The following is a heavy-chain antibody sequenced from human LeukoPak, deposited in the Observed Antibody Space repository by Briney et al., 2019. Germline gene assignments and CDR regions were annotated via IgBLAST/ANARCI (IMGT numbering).Heavy chain of an antibody. CDR2: ISGSGSST. J-gene: IGHJ4*02. Sequence: GGSLRLSCAASGFTFSSYAMSWVRQAPGKGLEWVSAISGSGSSTNYADSVKGRFTISRDNSKNTLYLQMNSLRAEDTAVHYSAKYCSGGRCNTPGEYFDEWGQGTLVTVSS. CDR1: GFTFSSYA. V-gene: IGHV3-23*01. D-gene: IGHD2-15*01. CDR3: AKYCSGGRCNTPGEYFDE.